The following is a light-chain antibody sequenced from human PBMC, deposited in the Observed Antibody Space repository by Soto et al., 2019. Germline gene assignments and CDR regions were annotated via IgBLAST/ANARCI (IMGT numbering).Light chain of an antibody. CDR2: RNN. CDR1: SSNIGNNF. J-gene: IGLJ2*01. CDR3: AAWDDSLSVL. Sequence: QAVVTQPPSASGTPGQRVTISCSGSSSNIGNNFVHWYQQLPGTAPKLLIYRNNQRPSGVPDRFSGSKSGTSASLAISGLRSEDEADYYCAAWDDSLSVLFGGGTKLTVL. V-gene: IGLV1-47*01.